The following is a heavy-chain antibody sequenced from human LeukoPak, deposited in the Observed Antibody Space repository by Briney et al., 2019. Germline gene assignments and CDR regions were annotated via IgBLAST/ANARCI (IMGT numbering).Heavy chain of an antibody. Sequence: SETLSLTCTVSGGSISSYYWSWIRQPPGKGLEWIGYIYYSGSTNYNPSLKSRVTISVDTSKNQFSLKLSSVTAADTAVYYCARHPPGSGTKGGYYFDYWGQGTLVTVSS. J-gene: IGHJ4*02. D-gene: IGHD3-10*01. V-gene: IGHV4-59*08. CDR3: ARHPPGSGTKGGYYFDY. CDR2: IYYSGST. CDR1: GGSISSYY.